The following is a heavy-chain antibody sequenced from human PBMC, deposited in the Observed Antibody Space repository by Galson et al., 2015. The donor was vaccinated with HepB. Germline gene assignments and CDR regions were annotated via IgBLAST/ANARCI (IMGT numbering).Heavy chain of an antibody. CDR1: GFTVRFNY. V-gene: IGHV3-66*02. J-gene: IGHJ4*02. Sequence: SLRLSCAASGFTVRFNYLSWVRQAPGKGLEWVSVIYSGGRAYYAVSVKGRFTISRDNSKNTLYIQMNSLRAEDTAVYYCASTRSSWYPYFDYWGQGTLVTVSS. CDR2: IYSGGRA. CDR3: ASTRSSWYPYFDY. D-gene: IGHD6-13*01.